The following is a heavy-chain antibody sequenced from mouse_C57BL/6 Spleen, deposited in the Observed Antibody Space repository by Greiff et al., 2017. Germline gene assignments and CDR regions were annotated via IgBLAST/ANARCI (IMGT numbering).Heavy chain of an antibody. J-gene: IGHJ2*01. CDR3: ASSGLFDY. Sequence: QVQLQQSGAELARPGASVKMSCKASGYTFTSYTMHWVKQRPGQGLEWIGYINPSSGYTKYNQKFKDKATLTADKSSSTAYMQLCSLTSEDSAVYYCASSGLFDYWGQGTTLTVSS. D-gene: IGHD3-1*01. V-gene: IGHV1-4*01. CDR2: INPSSGYT. CDR1: GYTFTSYT.